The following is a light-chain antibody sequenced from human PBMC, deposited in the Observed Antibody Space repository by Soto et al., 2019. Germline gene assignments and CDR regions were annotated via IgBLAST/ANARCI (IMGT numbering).Light chain of an antibody. V-gene: IGLV2-11*01. J-gene: IGLJ2*01. CDR3: CSYAGSYTLL. CDR2: DVN. Sequence: QSALTQPRSVSGSPGQSVTISCTGTSGDVGGYKYVSWYQQHPGKAPKLMIYDVNKWPSGVPDRFSGSKSGNTASLTISGLQAEDEADYSCCSYAGSYTLLVGGGTKLTVL. CDR1: SGDVGGYKY.